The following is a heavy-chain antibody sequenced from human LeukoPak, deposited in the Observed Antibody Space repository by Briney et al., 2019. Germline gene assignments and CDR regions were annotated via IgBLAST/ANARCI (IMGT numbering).Heavy chain of an antibody. V-gene: IGHV3-74*01. Sequence: GGSLRLFCAASGFTFSNYWMHWVRQGPGKGLVWVSRIKSGGSDPSYADSVKGRFTISRDNAKSTLYLQMNSLRAEDTAVYYCAKDRDPMPSRGMDVWGQGTTVAVSS. CDR2: IKSGGSDP. J-gene: IGHJ6*02. D-gene: IGHD2-2*01. CDR1: GFTFSNYW. CDR3: AKDRDPMPSRGMDV.